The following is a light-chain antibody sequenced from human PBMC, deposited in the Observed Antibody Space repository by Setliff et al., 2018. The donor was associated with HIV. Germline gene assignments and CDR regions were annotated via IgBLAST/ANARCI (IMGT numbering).Light chain of an antibody. CDR2: EGT. CDR3: CSYAHTTTPSYV. V-gene: IGLV2-23*01. Sequence: VLAQPASVPGSPGQSITISCTGTSSDVGSYNLVSWYQQHPGKAPKLLIYEGTKRPSGVSNRFSGSKSGNTASLTISGLQAEDEADYCCCSYAHTTTPSYVFGTGTKGTVL. CDR1: SSDVGSYNL. J-gene: IGLJ1*01.